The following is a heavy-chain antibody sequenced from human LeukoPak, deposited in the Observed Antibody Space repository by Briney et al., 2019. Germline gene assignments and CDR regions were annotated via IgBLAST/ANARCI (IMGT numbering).Heavy chain of an antibody. V-gene: IGHV3-30-3*01. D-gene: IGHD2-2*01. Sequence: GGSLRLSCAASGFTFSSYAMHWVRQAPGKGLEWVAVISYDGSNKYYADSVKGRFTISRDNSKNTLYLQMNSLRAEDTAVYYCARAVSSTSKETYYYYYYGMDVWGQGTTVTVSS. CDR1: GFTFSSYA. CDR2: ISYDGSNK. J-gene: IGHJ6*02. CDR3: ARAVSSTSKETYYYYYYGMDV.